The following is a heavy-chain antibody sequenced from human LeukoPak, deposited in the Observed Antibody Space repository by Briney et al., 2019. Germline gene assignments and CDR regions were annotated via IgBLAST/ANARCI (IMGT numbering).Heavy chain of an antibody. CDR3: ARRAGAYSHPYDY. V-gene: IGHV3-23*01. D-gene: IGHD4/OR15-4a*01. CDR1: GFTFSSYG. Sequence: GGTLRLSCAASGFTFSSYGMSWVRQAPGKGLEWVSAISGSGGSTHYSDSVKGRFTISRDNSKNTLYLQMNSLRAEDTAVYYCARRAGAYSHPYDYWGQGTLVTVSS. CDR2: ISGSGGST. J-gene: IGHJ4*02.